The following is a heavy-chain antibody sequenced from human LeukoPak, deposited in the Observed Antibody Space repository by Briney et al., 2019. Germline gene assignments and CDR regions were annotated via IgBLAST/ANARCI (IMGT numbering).Heavy chain of an antibody. CDR2: IYYSGRT. D-gene: IGHD5-18*01. CDR1: GGSISSSSYY. CDR3: ACPGYSYGYALDY. J-gene: IGHJ4*02. Sequence: PSETLSLTCTISGGSISSSSYYWGWIRRPPGKGLEWIGSIYYSGRTYNNPSLKSRVTISVDTSKNQFSLKLSSVTAADTAVYYCACPGYSYGYALDYWGQGTLVTVSS. V-gene: IGHV4-39*01.